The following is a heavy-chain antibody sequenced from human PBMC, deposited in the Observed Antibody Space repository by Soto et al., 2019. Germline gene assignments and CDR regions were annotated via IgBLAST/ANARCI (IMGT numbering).Heavy chain of an antibody. CDR3: ARLEGLATISYYFDF. V-gene: IGHV4-31*03. Sequence: PSETLSLTCTVSGGSISSGGYYWSWIRQHPGKGLEWIGYIYYSGSTYYNPSLQSRVTISVDTSKNQFSLKLNSVTAADSAVYFCARLEGLATISYYFDFWGQGALVTVSS. D-gene: IGHD3-9*01. CDR2: IYYSGST. CDR1: GGSISSGGYY. J-gene: IGHJ4*02.